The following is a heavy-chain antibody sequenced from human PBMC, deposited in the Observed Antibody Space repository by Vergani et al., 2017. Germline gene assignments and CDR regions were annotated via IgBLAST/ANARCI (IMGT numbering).Heavy chain of an antibody. CDR2: IILILGIA. CDR3: ARDRTGGSGSYYSPFDY. V-gene: IGHV1-69*08. Sequence: QVQLVQSGAEVKKPGSSVKVSCKASGGTFSSYTISWVRQAPGQGLEWMGRIILILGIANYAQKFQGRVTITADKSTSTAYMELSSLRSEDPAVYYCARDRTGGSGSYYSPFDYWGQGTLVTVSS. CDR1: GGTFSSYT. D-gene: IGHD3-10*01. J-gene: IGHJ4*02.